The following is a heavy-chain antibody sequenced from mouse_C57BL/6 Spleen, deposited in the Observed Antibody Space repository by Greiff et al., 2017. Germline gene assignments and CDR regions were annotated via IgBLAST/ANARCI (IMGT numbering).Heavy chain of an antibody. D-gene: IGHD1-1*01. CDR1: GYTFTSYW. J-gene: IGHJ1*03. Sequence: QVQLQQPGAELVKPGASVKLSCKASGYTFTSYWMHWVKQRPGQGLEWIGMIHPNSGSTNYNEKFKSKATLTVDKSSSTSYMQLSSLTSEDSAVYYCARGGPITTVVADWYFDVWGTGTSVTVSS. CDR3: ARGGPITTVVADWYFDV. CDR2: IHPNSGST. V-gene: IGHV1-64*01.